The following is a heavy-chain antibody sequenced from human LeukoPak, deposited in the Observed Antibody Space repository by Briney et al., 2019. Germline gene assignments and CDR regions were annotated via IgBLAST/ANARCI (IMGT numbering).Heavy chain of an antibody. J-gene: IGHJ6*03. CDR1: GFTFSSYA. Sequence: GGSLRLSCAASGFTFSSYAMSWVRQAPGKGLEWVAVISYDGINKDHADSVRGRFTVSRDNSENTLYLQLNSLRPEDTAVYYCARDLKAATGYYYFYYMDVWGKGTTVTVSS. D-gene: IGHD6-13*01. CDR3: ARDLKAATGYYYFYYMDV. V-gene: IGHV3-30*01. CDR2: ISYDGINK.